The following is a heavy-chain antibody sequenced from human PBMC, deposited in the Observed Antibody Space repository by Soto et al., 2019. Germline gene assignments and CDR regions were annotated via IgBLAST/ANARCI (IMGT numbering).Heavy chain of an antibody. V-gene: IGHV1-8*01. Sequence: VPVRVSCKAPGHTFSDLDINWLRQASGQEPEWMGCMNAKNGDTFLAQRFQGKFNMPWETSLSTVYIEVVSLTSDDTAMYYCAPGSPFNYAGSDVWGQGTTVTVSS. J-gene: IGHJ6*02. CDR1: GHTFSDLD. D-gene: IGHD3-16*01. CDR2: MNAKNGDT. CDR3: APGSPFNYAGSDV.